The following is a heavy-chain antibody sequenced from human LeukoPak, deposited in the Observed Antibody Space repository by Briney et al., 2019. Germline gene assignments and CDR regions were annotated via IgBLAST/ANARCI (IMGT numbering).Heavy chain of an antibody. CDR1: GGSISSYY. J-gene: IGHJ3*02. Sequence: PSETLSLTCTVSGGSISSYYWSWIRQPAGKGLEWIGRIYTSGSTNYNPSLKSRVTMSVDTSKNQFSLKLSSVTAADTAVYYCARDRYSSSPEAFDIWGQGTMVTVSS. CDR3: ARDRYSSSPEAFDI. CDR2: IYTSGST. D-gene: IGHD6-6*01. V-gene: IGHV4-4*07.